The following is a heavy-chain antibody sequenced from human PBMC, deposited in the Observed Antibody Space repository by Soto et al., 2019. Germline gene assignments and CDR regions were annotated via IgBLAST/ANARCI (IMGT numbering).Heavy chain of an antibody. V-gene: IGHV1-3*01. CDR2: INAGNGDT. J-gene: IGHJ4*02. D-gene: IGHD3-22*01. CDR1: GYTFTSYP. Sequence: ASVKVSCKASGYTFTSYPMHWVRQAPGQGLEWVGWINAGNGDTKYSQKFQGRVTITRDTSANTAYMELSSLRSEDTAVFYCARDWTHYDSSGPGDYWGQGTLVTVSS. CDR3: ARDWTHYDSSGPGDY.